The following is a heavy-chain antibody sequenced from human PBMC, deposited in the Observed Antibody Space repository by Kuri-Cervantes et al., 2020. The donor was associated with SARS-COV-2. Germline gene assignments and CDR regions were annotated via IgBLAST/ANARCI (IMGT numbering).Heavy chain of an antibody. CDR2: INWNGGST. V-gene: IGHV3-20*04. J-gene: IGHJ4*02. D-gene: IGHD2-2*01. CDR3: ARAYCSSTSCFKYFDY. Sequence: GESLKISCAASGFTFDDYGMSWVRQAPGKGLEWVSGINWNGGSTGYADSVKGRFTISRDNAKNSLYLQMNSLRAEDTALYYCARAYCSSTSCFKYFDYWGQGTLVTVSS. CDR1: GFTFDDYG.